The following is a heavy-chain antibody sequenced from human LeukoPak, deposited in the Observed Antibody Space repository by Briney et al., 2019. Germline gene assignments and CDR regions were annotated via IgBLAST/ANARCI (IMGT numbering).Heavy chain of an antibody. CDR1: RYTLTGYY. Sequence: ASVKDSRKASRYTLTGYYMHWVRPAPGQGVEWMGWINPNSGGTNYAQKFQGRVTMTRDTSISTAYMQLSRLRSDDTAVNYCSRDREYQLLRYYFDYWGQGTLVTVSS. V-gene: IGHV1-2*02. CDR2: INPNSGGT. J-gene: IGHJ4*02. CDR3: SRDREYQLLRYYFDY. D-gene: IGHD2-2*01.